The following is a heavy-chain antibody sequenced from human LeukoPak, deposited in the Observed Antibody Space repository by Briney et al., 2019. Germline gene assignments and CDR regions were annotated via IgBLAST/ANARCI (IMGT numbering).Heavy chain of an antibody. J-gene: IGHJ4*02. D-gene: IGHD3-9*01. CDR3: ARVYDILTGYLWDY. V-gene: IGHV1-18*01. Sequence: ASVKVSCKASGYTFTSYGISWVPQAPGQGLEWMGWISAYNGNTNYAQKLQGRVTMTTDTSTSTAYMELRSLRSDDTAVYYCARVYDILTGYLWDYWGQGTLVTVSS. CDR1: GYTFTSYG. CDR2: ISAYNGNT.